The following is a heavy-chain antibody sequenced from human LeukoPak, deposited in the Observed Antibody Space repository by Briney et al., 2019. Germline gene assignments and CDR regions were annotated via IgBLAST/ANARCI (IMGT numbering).Heavy chain of an antibody. CDR3: ARTRGFCSGGNCYSYWFDP. V-gene: IGHV2-70*01. D-gene: IGHD2-15*01. J-gene: IGHJ5*02. Sequence: SGPALVKPTQTLTLTCTFSGFSLRTSGMCVSWIRQPPGKALEWLALIDWDDDKYYSTSLKTRLTISKDTSKNQVVLTMTNMDPVDTATYYCARTRGFCSGGNCYSYWFDPWGQGTLVTVSS. CDR1: GFSLRTSGMC. CDR2: IDWDDDK.